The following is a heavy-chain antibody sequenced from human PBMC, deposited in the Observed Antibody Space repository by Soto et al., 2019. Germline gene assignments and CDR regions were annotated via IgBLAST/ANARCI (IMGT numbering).Heavy chain of an antibody. J-gene: IGHJ6*02. Sequence: GESLKISCKGSGYSFTSYWISWVRQMPGKGLEWMGVIDPSDSYTNYSPSFQGHVTISADKSISTAYLQWSSLKASDTAMYYCARHGITIFGVVYYGMDVWGQGTTVTVSS. D-gene: IGHD3-3*01. CDR2: IDPSDSYT. CDR3: ARHGITIFGVVYYGMDV. CDR1: GYSFTSYW. V-gene: IGHV5-10-1*01.